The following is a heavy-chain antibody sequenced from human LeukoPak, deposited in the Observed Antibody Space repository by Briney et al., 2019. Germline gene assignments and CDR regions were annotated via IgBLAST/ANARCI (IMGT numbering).Heavy chain of an antibody. D-gene: IGHD1-14*01. CDR2: ISSSGSTT. Sequence: PGGSLRLSCAASGFTFSSYSMNWVRQAPGKGLEWVSHISSSGSTTYYADSVKGRFTNSRDNAKNSLYLQMNSLRAEDTAVYYCARAVFIPNRLDVWGQGTTVTVSS. V-gene: IGHV3-48*04. J-gene: IGHJ6*02. CDR1: GFTFSSYS. CDR3: ARAVFIPNRLDV.